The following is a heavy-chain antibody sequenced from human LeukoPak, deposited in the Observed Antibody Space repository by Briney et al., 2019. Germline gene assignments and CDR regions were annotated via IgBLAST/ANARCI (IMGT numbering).Heavy chain of an antibody. CDR1: GFTFSSYS. D-gene: IGHD3-10*01. Sequence: GGSLRLSCAASGFTFSSYSMNWVRQAPGKGLEWVGRIKTTSGGGTPDYAAPVKGRFTMSRADSTNTLHLQMNSLKSEDTAVYYCTTYGAGRKFDYWGQGTLVTVSS. V-gene: IGHV3-15*01. J-gene: IGHJ4*02. CDR3: TTYGAGRKFDY. CDR2: IKTTSGGGTP.